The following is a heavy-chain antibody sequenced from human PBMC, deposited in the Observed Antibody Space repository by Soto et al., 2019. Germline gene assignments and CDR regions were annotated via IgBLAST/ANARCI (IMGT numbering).Heavy chain of an antibody. V-gene: IGHV4-34*01. CDR3: ARSVLKHQLGSGYYNAFDI. J-gene: IGHJ3*02. Sequence: QVQLQQWGAGLLKPSETLSLTCAVYGGSFSGYYWSWIRQPPGKGLEWIGEINHSGSTNYNPSLKSRVTISVDTCKNQFALKLSSVTAADTAVYYCARSVLKHQLGSGYYNAFDIWGQGTMVTVSS. CDR2: INHSGST. CDR1: GGSFSGYY. D-gene: IGHD3-3*01.